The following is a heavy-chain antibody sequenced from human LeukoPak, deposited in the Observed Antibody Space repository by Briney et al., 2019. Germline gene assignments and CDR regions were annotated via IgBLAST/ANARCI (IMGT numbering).Heavy chain of an antibody. Sequence: GGSLRLSCAASGFTISSYYMAWVRQAPGKGLEWVSVIYHSGNTDYADSVTGRFTISRDNSKNTVYLQMSSLRAEDTAVYYCARVRVTGYSNFAYWGQGTLVTVSS. V-gene: IGHV3-53*01. CDR1: GFTISSYY. CDR3: ARVRVTGYSNFAY. CDR2: IYHSGNT. D-gene: IGHD3-9*01. J-gene: IGHJ4*02.